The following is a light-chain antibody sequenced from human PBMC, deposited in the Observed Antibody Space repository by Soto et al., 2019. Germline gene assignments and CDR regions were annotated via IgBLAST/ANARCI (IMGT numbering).Light chain of an antibody. Sequence: SVLTQAPSVSGAPGQRGTFSCTGGSSNIGAGYDVHWYQQFPGTAPKLLIYANTNRPSGVPDRFSGSKSGTSASLAITGLQAEDEADYYCQSYDSSLSAYVFGTGTKVTVL. CDR1: SSNIGAGYD. J-gene: IGLJ1*01. V-gene: IGLV1-40*01. CDR2: ANT. CDR3: QSYDSSLSAYV.